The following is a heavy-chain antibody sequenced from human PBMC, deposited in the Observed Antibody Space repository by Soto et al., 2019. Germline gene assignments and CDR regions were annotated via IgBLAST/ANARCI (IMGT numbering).Heavy chain of an antibody. CDR3: ARHGYSYGGGYFDY. Sequence: EVQLVESGGGLVQPGGSLRLSCAASGFTVSSNYMSWVRQAPGKGLEWVSVIYSGGSVYYADSVKGRFTISRDNSKNTLYLQINSLRAEDTAVYYCARHGYSYGGGYFDYWGQGTLVTVSS. D-gene: IGHD5-18*01. V-gene: IGHV3-66*04. CDR2: IYSGGSV. CDR1: GFTVSSNY. J-gene: IGHJ4*02.